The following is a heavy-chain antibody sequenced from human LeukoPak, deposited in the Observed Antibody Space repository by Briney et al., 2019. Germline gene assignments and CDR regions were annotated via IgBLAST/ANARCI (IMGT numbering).Heavy chain of an antibody. CDR3: ARRRYSSGWYLYDAFGI. Sequence: GESLKISCKGSGYSFTSYWIGWVRQMPGKGLEWMGIIYPGDSDTRYSPSFQGQVTISADKSISTAYLQWSSLKASDTAIYYCARRRYSSGWYLYDAFGIWGQGTMVTVSS. D-gene: IGHD6-19*01. V-gene: IGHV5-51*01. J-gene: IGHJ3*02. CDR2: IYPGDSDT. CDR1: GYSFTSYW.